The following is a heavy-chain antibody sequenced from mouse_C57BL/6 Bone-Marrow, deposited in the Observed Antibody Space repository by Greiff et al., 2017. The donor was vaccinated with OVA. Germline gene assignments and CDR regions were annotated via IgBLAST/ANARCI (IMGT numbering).Heavy chain of an antibody. Sequence: EVNVVESGGGLVQSGRSLRLSCATSGFTFSDFYMEWVRQAPGKGLEWIAASRNKANDYTTEYSASVKGRFIVSRDTSQSILYLQMNAPRAEDTAIYYCARDPGFSYWGQGTLVTVSA. CDR1: GFTFSDFY. V-gene: IGHV7-1*01. CDR3: ARDPGFSY. CDR2: SRNKANDYTT. J-gene: IGHJ3*01.